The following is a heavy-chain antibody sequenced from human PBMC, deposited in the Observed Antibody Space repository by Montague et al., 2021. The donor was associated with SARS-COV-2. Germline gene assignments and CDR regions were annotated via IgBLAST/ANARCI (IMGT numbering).Heavy chain of an antibody. D-gene: IGHD5-18*01. V-gene: IGHV4-59*01. CDR3: AREYRIELWQTNWYFGL. Sequence: SETLSLTCTVSGGSISGYYWSWIRQPPGQGLEWIGYIYHSGNTKYNPSLKSRVSISADTSKNQFSLRLSSVTAADTAAYYCAREYRIELWQTNWYFGLWGRGTLVTVSS. J-gene: IGHJ2*01. CDR1: GGSISGYY. CDR2: IYHSGNT.